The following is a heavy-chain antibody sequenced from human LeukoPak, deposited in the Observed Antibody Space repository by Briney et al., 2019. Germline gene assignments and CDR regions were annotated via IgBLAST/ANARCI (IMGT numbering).Heavy chain of an antibody. J-gene: IGHJ1*01. CDR1: GGSFSGYY. Sequence: NSSETLSPTCAVYGGSFSGYYWSWIRQPPGKGLEWIGEINHSGSTNYNPSLKSRVTISVDTSKNQFSLKLSSVTAADTAVYYCARAAYSSSWLRAEYFQHWGQGTLVTVSS. V-gene: IGHV4-34*01. CDR3: ARAAYSSSWLRAEYFQH. CDR2: INHSGST. D-gene: IGHD6-13*01.